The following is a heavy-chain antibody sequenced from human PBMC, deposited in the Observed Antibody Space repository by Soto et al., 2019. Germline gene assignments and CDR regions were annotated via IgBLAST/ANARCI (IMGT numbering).Heavy chain of an antibody. J-gene: IGHJ4*02. Sequence: EVQLLESGGDLVQPGESLRVSCAASGFALANYAMSWVRQAPGKGLEWVSSISGSGGSTYYADSVKGRVTIARDNSKNTLYLQMTSLRAEDTAVYYCGKSPIVATILGFGDYWGQGTLVAVSS. D-gene: IGHD5-12*01. CDR1: GFALANYA. CDR2: ISGSGGST. V-gene: IGHV3-23*01. CDR3: GKSPIVATILGFGDY.